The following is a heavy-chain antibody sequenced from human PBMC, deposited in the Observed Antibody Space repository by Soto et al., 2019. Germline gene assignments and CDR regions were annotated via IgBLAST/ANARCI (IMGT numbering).Heavy chain of an antibody. CDR2: IIPIFGTA. D-gene: IGHD2-2*01. Sequence: SVKVSCKASGGTFSSYAISWVRQAPGQGLEWMGGIIPIFGTANYAQKFQGRVTITADKSTSTAYMELSSLRSEDTAVYYCARQPNILPNYFVYWGQGTLVTVSS. CDR3: ARQPNILPNYFVY. V-gene: IGHV1-69*06. CDR1: GGTFSSYA. J-gene: IGHJ4*02.